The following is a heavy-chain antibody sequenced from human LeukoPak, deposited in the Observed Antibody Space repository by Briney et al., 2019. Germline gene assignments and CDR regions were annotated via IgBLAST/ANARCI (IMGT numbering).Heavy chain of an antibody. CDR3: ARDLMTTVTTFDY. D-gene: IGHD4-17*01. V-gene: IGHV3-53*01. Sequence: GRSLRLSCAASGFTFSSYAMHWVRQAPGKGLEWVSVIYSGGSTYYADSVKGRFTISRDNSKNTLYLQMNSLRAEDTAVYYCARDLMTTVTTFDYWGQGTLVTVSS. CDR2: IYSGGST. CDR1: GFTFSSYA. J-gene: IGHJ4*02.